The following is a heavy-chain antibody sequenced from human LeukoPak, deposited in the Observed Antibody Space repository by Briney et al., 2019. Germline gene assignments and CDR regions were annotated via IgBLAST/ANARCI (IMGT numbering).Heavy chain of an antibody. Sequence: SETLSLTCTVSGASISSSSYYWGWIRQPPGKGLEWIGSIYYSGSTYHNPSLKSRVTISVDTSKNQFSLKLSSVTAADTAVYYCARWVTAWYYMDVWGKGTTVTVSS. CDR3: ARWVTAWYYMDV. CDR1: GASISSSSYY. J-gene: IGHJ6*03. CDR2: IYYSGST. D-gene: IGHD2-21*02. V-gene: IGHV4-39*07.